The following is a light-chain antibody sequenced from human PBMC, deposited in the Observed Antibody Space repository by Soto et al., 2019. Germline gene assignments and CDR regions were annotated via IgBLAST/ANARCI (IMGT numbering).Light chain of an antibody. J-gene: IGKJ5*01. Sequence: EIVLTQSPGTLSLSPGERATLSCRASQSISNSYLAWYQQKPGQAPRLLIYDTSNRAAGVPARFSGSRSGTDFTLTISSLEPEDFAVYFCHQRNKFGQGTRLEIK. CDR3: HQRNK. CDR1: QSISNSY. V-gene: IGKV3D-20*02. CDR2: DTS.